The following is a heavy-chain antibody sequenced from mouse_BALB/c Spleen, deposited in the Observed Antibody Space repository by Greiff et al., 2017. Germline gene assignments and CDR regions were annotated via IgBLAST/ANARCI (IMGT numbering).Heavy chain of an antibody. J-gene: IGHJ4*01. CDR2: ISNLAYSI. V-gene: IGHV5-15*02. D-gene: IGHD1-3*01. CDR3: ARDKKWGYYYAMDY. CDR1: GFTFSDYG. Sequence: EVMLVESGGGLVQPGGSRKLSCAASGFTFSDYGMAWVRQAPGKGPEWVAFISNLAYSIYYADTVTGRFTISRENAKNTLYLEMSSLRSEDTAMYYCARDKKWGYYYAMDYWGQGTSVTVSS.